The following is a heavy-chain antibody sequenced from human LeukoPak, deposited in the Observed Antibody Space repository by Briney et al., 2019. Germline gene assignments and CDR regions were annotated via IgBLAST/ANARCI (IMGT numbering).Heavy chain of an antibody. Sequence: QPGGSLRLSCAASGFKFSDHYIDWVRQAPGKGLEWVSAISGSGGSTYYADSVKGRFTISRDNSKNTLYLQMNSLRAEDTAVYYCAKTIEGIAAAGLDYWGQGTLVTVSS. J-gene: IGHJ4*02. D-gene: IGHD6-13*01. CDR1: GFKFSDHY. CDR2: ISGSGGST. V-gene: IGHV3-23*01. CDR3: AKTIEGIAAAGLDY.